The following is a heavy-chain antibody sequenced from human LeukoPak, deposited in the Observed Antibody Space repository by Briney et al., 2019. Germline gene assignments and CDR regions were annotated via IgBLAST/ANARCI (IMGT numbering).Heavy chain of an antibody. CDR2: IYGSGST. V-gene: IGHV4-4*07. Sequence: SETLSLTCSVSGAPISSYWSWIRQPAGKGLEWIGRIYGSGSTKYNPSLQSRVTMSLDTSKNQVSLKMTSVTAADTAVYYCVRGREYYLYYMDVWGKGTAVTVSS. CDR3: VRGREYYLYYMDV. J-gene: IGHJ6*03. CDR1: GAPISSY.